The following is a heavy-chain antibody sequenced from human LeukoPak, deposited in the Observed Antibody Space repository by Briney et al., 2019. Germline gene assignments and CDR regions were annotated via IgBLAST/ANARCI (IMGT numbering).Heavy chain of an antibody. CDR1: GGTFSSYA. D-gene: IGHD3-22*01. CDR2: IIPIFGTA. CDR3: AGNPDYYDSSGYRGYNWFDP. V-gene: IGHV1-69*05. J-gene: IGHJ5*02. Sequence: SVKVSCKASGGTFSSYAISWVRQAPGQGLEWMGGIIPIFGTANYEQKFQGRVTITTDESTSTAYMELSSMRSEDTAVYYCAGNPDYYDSSGYRGYNWFDPWGQGTLVTVSS.